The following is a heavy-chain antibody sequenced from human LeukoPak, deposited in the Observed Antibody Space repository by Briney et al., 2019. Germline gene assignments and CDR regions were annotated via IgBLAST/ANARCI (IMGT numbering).Heavy chain of an antibody. D-gene: IGHD2-2*01. CDR1: GFTFDDYA. CDR2: INWSGGST. J-gene: IGHJ6*03. V-gene: IGHV3-20*04. Sequence: PGGSLRLSCAASGFTFDDYAMSWVRQLPGKGLEWVSGINWSGGSTGYADSVKGRFTISRDNAKNSLYLQMNSLSAEDTALYYCARVYCSSTNCYFYYMDVWGKGTTVTVSS. CDR3: ARVYCSSTNCYFYYMDV.